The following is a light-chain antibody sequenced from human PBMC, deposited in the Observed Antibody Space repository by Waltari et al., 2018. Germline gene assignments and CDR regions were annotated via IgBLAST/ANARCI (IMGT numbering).Light chain of an antibody. CDR3: QQYYTTPLT. CDR2: WAS. J-gene: IGKJ4*01. CDR1: QSVLYNSNNKNY. Sequence: DIVMTQSPDSLAVSLGERATLNCKSSQSVLYNSNNKNYLAWYQQKPGQSPKLLIYWASTRESGVPDRFSGSGSGTDFTLTISSLQAEDVAVYYCQQYYTTPLTFGGGTTVEIK. V-gene: IGKV4-1*01.